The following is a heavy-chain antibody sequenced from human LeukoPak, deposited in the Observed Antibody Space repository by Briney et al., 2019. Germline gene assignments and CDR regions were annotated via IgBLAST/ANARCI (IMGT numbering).Heavy chain of an antibody. CDR1: GYTFTSYD. CDR2: MNPNSGNT. CDR3: ARGPAERELRYYYYYYMDV. D-gene: IGHD1-26*01. J-gene: IGHJ6*03. Sequence: ASVKVSCKASGYTFTSYDINWVRQATGQGLEWMGWMNPNSGNTGYAQKFQGRVTMTRNTSISTAYMELSSLRSEDTAVYYCARGPAERELRYYYYYYMDVWGKGTTVTVSS. V-gene: IGHV1-8*01.